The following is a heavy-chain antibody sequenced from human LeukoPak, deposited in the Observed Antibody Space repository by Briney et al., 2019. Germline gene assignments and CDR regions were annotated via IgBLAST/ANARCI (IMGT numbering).Heavy chain of an antibody. CDR1: GGSFSGYY. Sequence: RTSETLSLTCAVYGGSFSGYYWSWIRQPPGKGLEWIGEINHSGSTNYNPSLKSRVTISVDTSKNQFSLKLSSVTAADTAVYYCARDTSITMTIDYWGQGTLVTVSS. D-gene: IGHD3-22*01. J-gene: IGHJ4*02. V-gene: IGHV4-34*01. CDR3: ARDTSITMTIDY. CDR2: INHSGST.